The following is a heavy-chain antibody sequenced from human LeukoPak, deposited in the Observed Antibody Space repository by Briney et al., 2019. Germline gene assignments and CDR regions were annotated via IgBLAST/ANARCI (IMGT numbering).Heavy chain of an antibody. Sequence: PSETLSLTCTVSGYSISSGYYWGWIRQPPGKGLEWIGSIYHSGSTYYSGNTYYNPSLKSRVIISVGTSKNQFSRKLSSVTAADTAVYFCARVWYSSGWIDYWGQGTLVTVSS. CDR2: IYHSGST. V-gene: IGHV4-38-2*02. D-gene: IGHD6-19*01. CDR1: GYSISSGYY. CDR3: ARVWYSSGWIDY. J-gene: IGHJ4*02.